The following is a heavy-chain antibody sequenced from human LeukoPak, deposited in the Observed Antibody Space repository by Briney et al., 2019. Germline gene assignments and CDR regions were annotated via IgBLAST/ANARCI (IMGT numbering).Heavy chain of an antibody. CDR3: ARGDSGSYSNNWFDP. CDR2: IYYSGST. D-gene: IGHD1-26*01. V-gene: IGHV4-31*03. Sequence: PSETLSLTCTVSGGSISSGGYYWSWIRQHTGKGLEWIGYIYYSGSTYYNPSLKSRVTISVDTSKNQFSLKLSSVTAADTAVYYCARGDSGSYSNNWFDPWGQGTLVTVSS. J-gene: IGHJ5*02. CDR1: GGSISSGGYY.